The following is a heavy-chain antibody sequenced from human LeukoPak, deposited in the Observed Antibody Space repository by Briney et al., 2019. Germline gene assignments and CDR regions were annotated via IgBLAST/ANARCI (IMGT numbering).Heavy chain of an antibody. D-gene: IGHD3-22*01. CDR3: ARGPITTRSHFDY. V-gene: IGHV1-69*13. CDR1: GGTFSSCA. J-gene: IGHJ4*02. CDR2: IIPIFATA. Sequence: VASVKVSCKASGGTFSSCAISWVRQAPGQGLEWMGGIIPIFATANYAQKFQGRVTITADESTSTAYMELSSLRSEDTAVYYCARGPITTRSHFDYWGQGTLVTVSS.